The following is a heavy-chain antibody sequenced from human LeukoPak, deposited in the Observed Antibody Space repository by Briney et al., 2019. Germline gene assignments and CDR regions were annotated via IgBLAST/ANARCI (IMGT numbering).Heavy chain of an antibody. Sequence: GGSLRLSCAGSGFIVSDSYTSWVRQGPGKGLEWVSAIYSGGSTDYADSVRGRFTIARDTSKNMVYLQMNSLTAEDTATYYCARRTGAAPGEFFLHWGQGTLVTVSS. CDR3: ARRTGAAPGEFFLH. CDR2: IYSGGST. D-gene: IGHD6-19*01. V-gene: IGHV3-53*01. J-gene: IGHJ1*01. CDR1: GFIVSDSY.